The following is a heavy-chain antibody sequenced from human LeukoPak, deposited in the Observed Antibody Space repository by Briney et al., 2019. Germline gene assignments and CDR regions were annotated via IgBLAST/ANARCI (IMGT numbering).Heavy chain of an antibody. Sequence: GGSLRLSCAASGFTFSNYDIHWVRQATGKGLEWVSAIGTAGDTYHPDSVKGRFTISRENAKNSLFLQMNSLRAEDTAVYYCARDRPDYGAERFAYWGQGTLVTVSS. CDR1: GFTFSNYD. CDR3: ARDRPDYGAERFAY. J-gene: IGHJ4*02. D-gene: IGHD4-17*01. CDR2: IGTAGDT. V-gene: IGHV3-13*01.